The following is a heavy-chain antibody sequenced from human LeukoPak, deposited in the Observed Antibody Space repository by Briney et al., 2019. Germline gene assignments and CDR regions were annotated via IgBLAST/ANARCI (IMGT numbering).Heavy chain of an antibody. J-gene: IGHJ4*02. CDR1: GFTFSDYN. V-gene: IGHV3-11*04. D-gene: IGHD3-22*01. CDR2: ISRSGSTK. CDR3: AKDLYYYNSSGYYQKGLDY. Sequence: KSGGSLRLSCAASGFTFSDYNMRWIRQAPGKGLEWVSSISRSGSTKYYADSVKGRFTISRDNSKNTLYLQMNSLRAEDTAVYYCAKDLYYYNSSGYYQKGLDYWGQGTLVTVSS.